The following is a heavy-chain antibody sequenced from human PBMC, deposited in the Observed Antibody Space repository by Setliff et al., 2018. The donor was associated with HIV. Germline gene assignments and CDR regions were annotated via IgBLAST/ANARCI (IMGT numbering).Heavy chain of an antibody. V-gene: IGHV3-21*04. CDR3: AKPLTQWGVSPYHYAVDV. Sequence: GGSLRLSCAASGFTFSSYAMSWVRQAPGKGLEWVSSISSSSYYIYYADSVKGRFTISRDNAKNSLFLQMNSLRAEDTAVYYCAKPLTQWGVSPYHYAVDVWGQGTTVTVSS. D-gene: IGHD1-26*01. J-gene: IGHJ6*02. CDR1: GFTFSSYA. CDR2: ISSSSYYI.